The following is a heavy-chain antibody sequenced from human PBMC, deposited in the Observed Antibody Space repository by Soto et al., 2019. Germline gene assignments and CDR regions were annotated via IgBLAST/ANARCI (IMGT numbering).Heavy chain of an antibody. CDR1: GFTFSHYA. V-gene: IGHV3-30*18. CDR3: ANDGSHNFEY. J-gene: IGHJ4*02. D-gene: IGHD1-26*01. CDR2: MSYDGSNE. Sequence: QVQLVESVGGVVQPGRSLRLSCAASGFTFSHYAMHWFRQAPGKGLEWVALMSYDGSNEYYADSVKGRFTISRDNSKNTLSLQRNSLRADDTAVYYCANDGSHNFEYWGQGTLVTVSS.